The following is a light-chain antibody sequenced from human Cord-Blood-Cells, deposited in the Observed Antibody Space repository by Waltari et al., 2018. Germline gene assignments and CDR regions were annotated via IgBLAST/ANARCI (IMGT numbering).Light chain of an antibody. V-gene: IGKV3D-20*01. CDR3: QQYGSSIT. Sequence: EIVLTQSPATLSLSPGERATLSCGASQSVSSRYVAWYQQKPGLAPRLLIYDASSRATGIPDRFSGSGSGTDFTLTISRLEPEDFAVYYCQQYGSSITFGQGTRLEIK. CDR1: QSVSSRY. CDR2: DAS. J-gene: IGKJ5*01.